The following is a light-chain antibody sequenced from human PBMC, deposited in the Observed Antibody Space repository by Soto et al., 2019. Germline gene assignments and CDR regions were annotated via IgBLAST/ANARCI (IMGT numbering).Light chain of an antibody. V-gene: IGKV1-9*01. CDR3: QQFNSYPFT. Sequence: DIQLTQSPSFLSASVGDRFTITCRFSQGISSNLAWYQQKPGKAPKLLSYAAPTLQSGVPSRFSGSGSGTEFTLTISSLRREDFATYYCQQFNSYPFTFGGGTKVDI. J-gene: IGKJ4*01. CDR2: AAP. CDR1: QGISSN.